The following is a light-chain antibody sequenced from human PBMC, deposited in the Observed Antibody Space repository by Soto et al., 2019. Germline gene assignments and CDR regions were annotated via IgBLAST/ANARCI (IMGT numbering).Light chain of an antibody. Sequence: QSVLTQPPSVSAAPGQKVTISCSGSSSNIGNNYVSWYQQLPGTAPKLLIYENNKRPSGIPDRFSGSKSGTSATLGITGLQTGDAADYYCGTWDSSLSAYVFGTGTKVTV. CDR3: GTWDSSLSAYV. J-gene: IGLJ1*01. CDR1: SSNIGNNY. V-gene: IGLV1-51*02. CDR2: ENN.